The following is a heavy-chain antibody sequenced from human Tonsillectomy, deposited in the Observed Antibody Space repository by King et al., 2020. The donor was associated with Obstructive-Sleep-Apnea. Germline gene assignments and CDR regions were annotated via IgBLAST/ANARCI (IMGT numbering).Heavy chain of an antibody. CDR2: IWYDGSNK. V-gene: IGHV3-33*01. J-gene: IGHJ6*02. D-gene: IGHD3-9*01. CDR3: ARDWVNRYYILTGHYIYYYGMDV. CDR1: GFTFSSYG. Sequence: VQLVESGGGVVQPGRSLRLSCAASGFTFSSYGMHWVRQVPGKGLEWVAVIWYDGSNKYYADSVKGRFTISRDNSKNTLYLQMNSLRAEDTAVYYCARDWVNRYYILTGHYIYYYGMDVWGQGTTVTVSS.